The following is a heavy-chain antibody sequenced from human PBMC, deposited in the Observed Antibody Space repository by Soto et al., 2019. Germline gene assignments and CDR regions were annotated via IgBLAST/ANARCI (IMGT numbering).Heavy chain of an antibody. D-gene: IGHD3-22*01. Sequence: GGSLRLSCAASGFTFSSYGMHWVRQAPGKGLEWVAVIWYDGSNKYYADSVKGRFTISRDNSKNTLYLQMNSLRAEDTAVYYCARGLRYYDSSGYYPLDAFDIWGQGTMVTVSS. CDR2: IWYDGSNK. CDR3: ARGLRYYDSSGYYPLDAFDI. V-gene: IGHV3-33*01. J-gene: IGHJ3*02. CDR1: GFTFSSYG.